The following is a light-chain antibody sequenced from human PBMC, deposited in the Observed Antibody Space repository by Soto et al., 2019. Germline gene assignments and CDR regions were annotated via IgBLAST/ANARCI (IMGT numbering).Light chain of an antibody. CDR1: QSVGTS. CDR3: LQRANWPLT. CDR2: DAS. V-gene: IGKV3-11*01. J-gene: IGKJ4*01. Sequence: EIVLTQSPATLSLSPGERAALCCRASQSVGTSLGWYQQKPGQTPRLLIYDASNRATGIPARFSGSGSGTDFTLTITSPGPEDLAVYYCLQRANWPLTFGGGTKVEI.